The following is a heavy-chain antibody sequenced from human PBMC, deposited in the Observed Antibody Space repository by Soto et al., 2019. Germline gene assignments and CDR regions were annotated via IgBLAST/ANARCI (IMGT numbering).Heavy chain of an antibody. CDR2: ISGDGVNT. V-gene: IGHV3-23*01. CDR3: AKDMKWYYGMDV. CDR1: GFAFNNVA. Sequence: GGSLRLSCVASGFAFNNVAMTWVRQAPGKELDWVSVISGDGVNTFYAGSVKGRFTISRDNSKNTLYLQMDSVRVEDTAVYYCAKDMKWYYGMDVWGQGTTVTVSS. J-gene: IGHJ6*02. D-gene: IGHD2-8*01.